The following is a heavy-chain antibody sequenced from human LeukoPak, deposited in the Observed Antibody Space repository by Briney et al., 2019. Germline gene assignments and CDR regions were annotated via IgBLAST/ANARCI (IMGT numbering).Heavy chain of an antibody. CDR1: GYTFTGYY. CDR2: INPNSGGT. D-gene: IGHD3-10*02. J-gene: IGHJ4*02. V-gene: IGHV1-2*02. CDR3: ARGSDDRGLDY. Sequence: ASVKVSCKASGYTFTGYYMHWVRQAPGQGLEWMGWINPNSGGTHYAQKFQGRVTMTRDTSISTAYMELSRLRSDDTAVYYCARGSDDRGLDYWGQGTLVTVSP.